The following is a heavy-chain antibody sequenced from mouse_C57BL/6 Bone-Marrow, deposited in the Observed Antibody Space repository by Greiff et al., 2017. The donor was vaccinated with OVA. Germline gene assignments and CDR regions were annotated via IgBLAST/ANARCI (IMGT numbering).Heavy chain of an antibody. J-gene: IGHJ1*03. V-gene: IGHV1-15*01. D-gene: IGHD2-3*01. CDR2: IDPETGGT. CDR1: GYTFTDYE. Sequence: QVQLQQSGAELVRPGASVTLSCKASGYTFTDYEMHWVKQTPVHGLEWIGAIDPETGGTAYNQKFKGKAILTADKSSSTAYMELRSLTSEDSAVYYCTRGDGYYVRVWYFDVWGTGTTVTVSS. CDR3: TRGDGYYVRVWYFDV.